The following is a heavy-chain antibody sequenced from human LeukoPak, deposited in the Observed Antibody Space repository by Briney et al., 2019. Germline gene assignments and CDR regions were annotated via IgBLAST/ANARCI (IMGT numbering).Heavy chain of an antibody. D-gene: IGHD3-10*01. CDR1: GFTFRNCD. Sequence: PGGSLRLSCAASGFTFRNCDMSWVRQAPGKGLEWVSGISGTGYNTYYTDSVKGRFTISRDNSKNTLYLQMNSLGAEDTAVYYCAKHVSGSLFYFDYWGQRTLVTVSS. CDR3: AKHVSGSLFYFDY. CDR2: ISGTGYNT. V-gene: IGHV3-23*01. J-gene: IGHJ4*02.